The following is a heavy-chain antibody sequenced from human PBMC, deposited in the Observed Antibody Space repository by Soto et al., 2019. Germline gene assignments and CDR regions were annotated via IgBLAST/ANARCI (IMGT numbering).Heavy chain of an antibody. D-gene: IGHD6-6*01. CDR2: ISRSGRLN. V-gene: IGHV3-48*02. J-gene: IGHJ6*02. CDR3: ARDLEYSSSWYYYYCLDV. Sequence: GGSLRLSCAASGFSFSDYSMNWVRQAPGKGLEWLSYISRSGRLNDYADSVKGRFTISRDNAKNSLYLEMNSVRDEDTAMYYCARDLEYSSSWYYYYCLDVWGHGTTVTVSS. CDR1: GFSFSDYS.